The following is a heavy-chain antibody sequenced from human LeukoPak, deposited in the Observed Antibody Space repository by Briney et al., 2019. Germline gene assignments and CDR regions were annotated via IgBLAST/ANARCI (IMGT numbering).Heavy chain of an antibody. J-gene: IGHJ4*02. Sequence: SETLSLTCTVYGGSFRGYYWSWIRQPPGKGLEWIGEINHSGSTNYNPSLKSRVTISLDTSMKKFSLKLNSVTAADTAVYYCASTERCSTTCPLDYWGQGTLVTVSS. V-gene: IGHV4-34*01. CDR3: ASTERCSTTCPLDY. CDR1: GGSFRGYY. CDR2: INHSGST. D-gene: IGHD2-2*01.